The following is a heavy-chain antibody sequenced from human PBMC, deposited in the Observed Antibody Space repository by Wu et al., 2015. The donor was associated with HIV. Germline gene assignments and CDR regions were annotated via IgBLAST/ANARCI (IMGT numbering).Heavy chain of an antibody. D-gene: IGHD6-13*01. CDR1: GYSFTRHK. V-gene: IGHV1-46*01. Sequence: QVQLVQSGAEVKKLGASVMISCKASGYSFTRHKIHWLRQAPGQGLEWMGKMNSDGNGAYAQKFQDRITMTRDLSTTTVYMHLRRLKSEDTAVYYCAADPQAAAGRYYYYGMDVWGQGTTVTVSS. CDR3: AADPQAAAGRYYYYGMDV. J-gene: IGHJ6*02. CDR2: MNSDGNGA.